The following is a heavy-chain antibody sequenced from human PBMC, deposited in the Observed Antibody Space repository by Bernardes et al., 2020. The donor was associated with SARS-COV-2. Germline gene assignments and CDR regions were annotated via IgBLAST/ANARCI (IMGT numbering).Heavy chain of an antibody. CDR2: IIPVLETT. CDR1: GVTSISYS. J-gene: IGHJ4*02. V-gene: IGHV1-69*08. D-gene: IGHD3-22*01. CDR3: AREYDSSGYNDLDF. Sequence: SVKVSRKVSGVTSISYSITWLRQAPGQGLEWMGRIIPVLETTIDAQNFKGRVTITAEKSMRTTYMELSSLRAEDTAIYDGAREYDSSGYNDLDFWGQGTLVTVSS.